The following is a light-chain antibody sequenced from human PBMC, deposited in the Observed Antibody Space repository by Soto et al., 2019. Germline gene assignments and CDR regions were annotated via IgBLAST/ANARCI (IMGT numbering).Light chain of an antibody. CDR2: DAS. V-gene: IGKV1-5*02. Sequence: DIQMTQSPSNLSASVGDRVTIICRASQMIRTWLAWYQKKPGKAPKLLIYDASSLESGVPSRFSGSGSGTEFALTISSLQPDDFATYYCQQYTSYLPHTFGQGTKVEI. J-gene: IGKJ2*01. CDR3: QQYTSYLPHT. CDR1: QMIRTW.